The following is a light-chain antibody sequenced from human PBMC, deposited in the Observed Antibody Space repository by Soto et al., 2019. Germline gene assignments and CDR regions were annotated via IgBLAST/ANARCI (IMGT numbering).Light chain of an antibody. J-gene: IGKJ4*01. V-gene: IGKV3-20*01. CDR2: GAS. CDR1: QSVSNNY. Sequence: EIVLTQSPGTLSLSPGERATLSCRASQSVSNNYLAWYQHKPGQAPRLLIYGASSRATGIPDRFSGSGSGTDFTLTISRLEPEDFAVFYCQQYGRSPLTFGGGTKVEIK. CDR3: QQYGRSPLT.